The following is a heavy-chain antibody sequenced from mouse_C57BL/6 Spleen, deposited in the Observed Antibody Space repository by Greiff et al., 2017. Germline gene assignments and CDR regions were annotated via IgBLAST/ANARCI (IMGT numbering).Heavy chain of an antibody. Sequence: QVQLQQPGAELVMPGASVKLSCKASGYTFTSYWMHWVKQRPGQGLEWIGEIDPSDSYTNYNQKFKGKSTLTVDKSSSTAYMQLSSLTSEDSAVYYCARRNYYGYDGYAMDYWGQGTSVTVSS. CDR3: ARRNYYGYDGYAMDY. CDR2: IDPSDSYT. D-gene: IGHD2-2*01. CDR1: GYTFTSYW. J-gene: IGHJ4*01. V-gene: IGHV1-69*01.